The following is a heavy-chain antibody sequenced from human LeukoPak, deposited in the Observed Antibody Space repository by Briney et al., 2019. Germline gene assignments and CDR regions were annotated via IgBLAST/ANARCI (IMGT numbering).Heavy chain of an antibody. Sequence: SETLSLTCTVSGVSISSYYWTWLRQPAGKGLEWIGRIYTTGSTNYNPSLNSRVTMSVDTSKNQFSLKLSSVTAADTAVYYCARQIAVAGKAGLDYWGQGTLVTVSS. CDR1: GVSISSYY. D-gene: IGHD6-19*01. J-gene: IGHJ4*02. CDR2: IYTTGST. V-gene: IGHV4-4*07. CDR3: ARQIAVAGKAGLDY.